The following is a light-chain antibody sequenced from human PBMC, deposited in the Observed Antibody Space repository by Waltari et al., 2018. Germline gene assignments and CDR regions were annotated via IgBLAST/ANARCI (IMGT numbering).Light chain of an antibody. V-gene: IGLV1-40*01. CDR2: GST. J-gene: IGLJ3*02. CDR3: QSYDTSLSVV. CDR1: GSNIGAGFE. Sequence: QSVLTQAPSMSGAPGQRVTISCTGSGSNIGAGFEVPWYQQLPRAAPKLLIYGSTSRPLGVPDRFFGSTSGTSASLVIIGLQPEDEAVYYCQSYDTSLSVVFGGGTKLTVL.